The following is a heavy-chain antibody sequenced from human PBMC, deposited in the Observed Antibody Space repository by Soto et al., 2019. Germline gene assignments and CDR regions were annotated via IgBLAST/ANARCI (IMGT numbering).Heavy chain of an antibody. CDR2: IWGDGSNK. CDR1: GFTFSSYG. CDR3: AKGGYSYGFIDF. V-gene: IGHV3-33*06. D-gene: IGHD5-18*01. J-gene: IGHJ4*02. Sequence: SLRLSCAASGFTFSSYGMHWVRQAPGKGLEWVAVIWGDGSNKYYADSVKGRFTASRDNSKNTLHLQMNSLRAEDTALYYCAKGGYSYGFIDFWGQGTLVTVSS.